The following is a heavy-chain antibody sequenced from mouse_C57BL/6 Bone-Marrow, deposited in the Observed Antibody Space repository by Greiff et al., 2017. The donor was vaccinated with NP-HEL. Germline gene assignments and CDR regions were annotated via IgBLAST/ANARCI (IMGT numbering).Heavy chain of an antibody. CDR1: GYTFTDYY. Sequence: EMQLQQSGPELVKPGASVKISCKASGYTFTDYYMNWVKQSHGKSLEWIGDINPNNGGTSYNQKFKGKATLTVDKSSSTAYMELRSLTSEDSAVYYCASKRALYYSNYFDYWGQGTTLTVSS. CDR3: ASKRALYYSNYFDY. J-gene: IGHJ2*01. CDR2: INPNNGGT. V-gene: IGHV1-26*01. D-gene: IGHD2-5*01.